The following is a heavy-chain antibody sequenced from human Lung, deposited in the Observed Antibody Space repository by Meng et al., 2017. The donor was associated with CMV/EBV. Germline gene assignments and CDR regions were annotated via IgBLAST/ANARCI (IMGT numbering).Heavy chain of an antibody. J-gene: IGHJ4*02. CDR1: GYTFTSYG. CDR3: ARNRYCSSTSCYFDY. Sequence: SVXVSXXASGYTFTSYGISWVRQAPGQGLEWVGWISAYNGNTNYAQKLQGRVTMTTDTSTSTAYMELRSLRSDDTAVYYCARNRYCSSTSCYFDYWGQGXLVTVSS. V-gene: IGHV1-18*01. D-gene: IGHD2-2*01. CDR2: ISAYNGNT.